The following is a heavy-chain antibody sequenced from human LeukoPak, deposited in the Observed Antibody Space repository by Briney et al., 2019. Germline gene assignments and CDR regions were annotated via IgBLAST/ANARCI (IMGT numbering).Heavy chain of an antibody. J-gene: IGHJ4*02. CDR3: ARENTVTPYYFDY. D-gene: IGHD4-17*01. CDR2: IIPIFGTA. Sequence: SVKVSCKASGGTFSSYAISWVRQAPGQGLEWMGRIIPIFGTANYAQKFQGRVTITTDESTSTAYMELSSLRSEDTAAYYCARENTVTPYYFDYWGQGTLVTVSS. CDR1: GGTFSSYA. V-gene: IGHV1-69*05.